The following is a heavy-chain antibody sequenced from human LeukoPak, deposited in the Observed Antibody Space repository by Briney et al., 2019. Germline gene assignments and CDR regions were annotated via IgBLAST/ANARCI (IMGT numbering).Heavy chain of an antibody. D-gene: IGHD6-13*01. J-gene: IGHJ4*02. V-gene: IGHV3-21*01. CDR3: ARDLSSWYHYFDY. CDR2: ISSSSSYI. Sequence: GVSLRLPCAASGFTYSSYSMNWVRQASGKGLEWVSSISSSSSYIYYADSVKGRFTISRDNAKNSLYLQRNSLRAEDTAVYYCARDLSSWYHYFDYWGQGTLVTVSS. CDR1: GFTYSSYS.